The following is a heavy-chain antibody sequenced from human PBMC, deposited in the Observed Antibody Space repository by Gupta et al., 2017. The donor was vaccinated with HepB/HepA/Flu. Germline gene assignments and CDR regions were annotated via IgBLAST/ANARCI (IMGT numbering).Heavy chain of an antibody. CDR1: GFTFSSDW. CDR3: VRGSSLGNV. D-gene: IGHD3-16*01. V-gene: IGHV3-74*01. J-gene: IGHJ6*04. CDR2: INGDGTTT. Sequence: EVQLEESGGGLLQPGGSLRLSCPVYGFTFSSDWMYWVRQAPGKGLVWVSNINGDGTTTNYADFVKGRFIISRDNAKNTLYLQMNSLRVEDTAVYYCVRGSSLGNVWGKGTTVTVSS.